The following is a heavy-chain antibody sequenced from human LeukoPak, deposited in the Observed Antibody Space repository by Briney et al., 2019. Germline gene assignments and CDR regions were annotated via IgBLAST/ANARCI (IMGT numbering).Heavy chain of an antibody. Sequence: ASVKVSCKTSGYTFTNYGITWVRQAPGQGLEWMGWNSTVTSSTNYAQKLQGRFTMPTDTSTSTAYMGVRTLRSDDTAVYYCATLYGDHPYFDFWGQGTLVAVSS. CDR1: GYTFTNYG. D-gene: IGHD4-17*01. CDR3: ATLYGDHPYFDF. CDR2: NSTVTSST. J-gene: IGHJ4*02. V-gene: IGHV1-18*01.